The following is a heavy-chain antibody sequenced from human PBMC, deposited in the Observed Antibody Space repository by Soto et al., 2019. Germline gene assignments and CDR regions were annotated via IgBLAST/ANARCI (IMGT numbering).Heavy chain of an antibody. CDR3: ARPSVAAAGTGSDS. CDR1: GYSFATYW. Sequence: EVQLVQSGAEVKKPGESLKISCTGSGYSFATYWIGWVRQMPGKGLQWMGVIYPDDSNVRYSPSFQGQITISADKSISTAFLQWSSLKTSVTAIYVCARPSVAAAGTGSDSWGQGTLVTVSS. CDR2: IYPDDSNV. D-gene: IGHD6-13*01. J-gene: IGHJ4*02. V-gene: IGHV5-51*03.